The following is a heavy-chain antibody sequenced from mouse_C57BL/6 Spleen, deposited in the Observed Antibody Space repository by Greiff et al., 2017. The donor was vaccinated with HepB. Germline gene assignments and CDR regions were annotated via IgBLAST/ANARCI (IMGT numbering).Heavy chain of an antibody. CDR1: EYEFPSHD. CDR2: INSDGGST. V-gene: IGHV5-2*01. CDR3: ARHGAGSSPYYAMDY. J-gene: IGHJ4*01. D-gene: IGHD1-1*01. Sequence: DVHLVESGGGLVQPGESLKLSCESNEYEFPSHDMSWVRKTPEKRLELVAAINSDGGSTYYPDTMERRFIISRDNTKKTLYLQMSSLRSEDTALYYCARHGAGSSPYYAMDYWGQGTSVTVSS.